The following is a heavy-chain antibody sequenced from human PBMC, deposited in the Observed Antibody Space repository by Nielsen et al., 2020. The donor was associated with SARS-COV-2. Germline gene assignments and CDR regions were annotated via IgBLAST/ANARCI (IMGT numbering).Heavy chain of an antibody. CDR3: ATGTRAGYCSGGSCYSPSVWFDP. V-gene: IGHV1-24*01. CDR2: FDPEDGET. D-gene: IGHD2-15*01. J-gene: IGHJ5*02. CDR1: GYTFTSNG. Sequence: ASVKVSCKASGYTFTSNGISWVRQAPGKGLEWMGGFDPEDGETIYAQKFQGRVTMTEDTSTDTAYMELSSLRSEDTAVYYCATGTRAGYCSGGSCYSPSVWFDPWGQGTLVTVSS.